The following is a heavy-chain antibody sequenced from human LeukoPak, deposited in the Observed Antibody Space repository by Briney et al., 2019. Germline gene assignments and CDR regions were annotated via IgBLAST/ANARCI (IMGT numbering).Heavy chain of an antibody. CDR3: ARDCGSYYDSSGYSSGYFDY. CDR1: GGTFSSYA. Sequence: APVKVSCKASGGTFSSYAISWVRQAPGQGLEWMGGIIPIFGTANYAQKFQGRVTITADESTSTAYMELSSLRSEDTAVYYCARDCGSYYDSSGYSSGYFDYWGQGTLVTVSS. V-gene: IGHV1-69*13. CDR2: IIPIFGTA. J-gene: IGHJ4*02. D-gene: IGHD3-22*01.